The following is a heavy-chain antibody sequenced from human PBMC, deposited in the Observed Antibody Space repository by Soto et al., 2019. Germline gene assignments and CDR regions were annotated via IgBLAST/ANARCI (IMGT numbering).Heavy chain of an antibody. J-gene: IGHJ4*02. D-gene: IGHD1-26*01. Sequence: EVQLVESGGGLVEPGGSIRLSCVASGFTFTKAYMTWVRRPPGKGLGWVGRIKGSHAGGTTDYATSVKGRFTISRDDSKNTLYLQMNSLKTEDTSVYYCATEGGYPGSNFYGAYWGQGTLVTVSS. V-gene: IGHV3-15*01. CDR1: GFTFTKAY. CDR2: IKGSHAGGTT. CDR3: ATEGGYPGSNFYGAY.